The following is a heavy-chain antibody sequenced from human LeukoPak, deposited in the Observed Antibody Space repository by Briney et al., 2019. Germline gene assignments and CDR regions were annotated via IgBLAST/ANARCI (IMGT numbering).Heavy chain of an antibody. J-gene: IGHJ4*02. Sequence: PGRSLRLSCAASGFTFSSYGMHWVRQAPGKGLEWVAVIWYDGSNKYYADSVKGRFTISRDNSENTLYLQMNSLRAEDTAVYYCARDGGKDSGSYYVGFDYWGQGTLVTVSS. CDR3: ARDGGKDSGSYYVGFDY. CDR2: IWYDGSNK. D-gene: IGHD1-26*01. CDR1: GFTFSSYG. V-gene: IGHV3-33*01.